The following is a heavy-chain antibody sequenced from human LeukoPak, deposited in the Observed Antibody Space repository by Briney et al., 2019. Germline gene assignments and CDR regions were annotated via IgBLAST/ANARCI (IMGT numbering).Heavy chain of an antibody. Sequence: SETLSLTCAVYGGSFSGYYWSWIRQPPGKGLEWIGEINHSGSTNYNPSLKNRVTISVDTSKNQFSLKLSSVTAADTAVYYCARGIVAPRFAYWGQGTLVTVSS. D-gene: IGHD5-12*01. CDR1: GGSFSGYY. V-gene: IGHV4-34*01. CDR2: INHSGST. CDR3: ARGIVAPRFAY. J-gene: IGHJ4*02.